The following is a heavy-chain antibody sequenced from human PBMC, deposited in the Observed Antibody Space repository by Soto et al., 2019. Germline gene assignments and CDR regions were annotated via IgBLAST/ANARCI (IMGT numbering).Heavy chain of an antibody. V-gene: IGHV3-11*06. J-gene: IGHJ4*02. CDR3: AKALIPTGYSSGWYSGDY. Sequence: GGSLRLSCVGSDFSLSGSYMSWVRQAPGKGLEWLSFISMSGSYKTYAASVEGRFTISRDNVKNILYLQMDSLRAEDTAVYYCAKALIPTGYSSGWYSGDYWGQGTLVTVSS. D-gene: IGHD6-19*01. CDR2: ISMSGSYK. CDR1: DFSLSGSY.